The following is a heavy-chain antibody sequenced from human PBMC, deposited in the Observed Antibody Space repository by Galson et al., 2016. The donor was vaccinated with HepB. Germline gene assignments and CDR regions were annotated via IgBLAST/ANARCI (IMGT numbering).Heavy chain of an antibody. D-gene: IGHD1-26*01. V-gene: IGHV3-15*07. CDR3: ARGSYWLLQHGDYFDY. J-gene: IGHJ4*02. CDR2: IKSKIDDETT. Sequence: SLRLSCAASGFTFSTAWMNWVRQAPGKGLEWVGRIKSKIDDETTDYAAPVKGRFTISRDDSTNTLYLQMNSLRAEDTAVYYCARGSYWLLQHGDYFDYWGQGTLVTVSS. CDR1: GFTFSTAW.